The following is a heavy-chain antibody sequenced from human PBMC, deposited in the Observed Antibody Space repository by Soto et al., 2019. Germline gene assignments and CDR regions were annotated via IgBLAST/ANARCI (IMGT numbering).Heavy chain of an antibody. V-gene: IGHV4-4*02. J-gene: IGHJ6*02. Sequence: SETLSLTCAVSGGSISSSNWWSWVRQPPGKGLEWIGEIYHSGSTNYNPSLKSRVTISVDKSKNQFSLKLSSVTASDTAMYYCARRGIVVVPAAMTAVDGMDVWGQGTTVTVSS. D-gene: IGHD2-2*01. CDR1: GGSISSSNW. CDR2: IYHSGST. CDR3: ARRGIVVVPAAMTAVDGMDV.